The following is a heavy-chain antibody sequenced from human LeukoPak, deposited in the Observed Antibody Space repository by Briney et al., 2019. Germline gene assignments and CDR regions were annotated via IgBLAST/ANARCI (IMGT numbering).Heavy chain of an antibody. D-gene: IGHD2-2*01. CDR3: ARDPQYQLLSLDY. CDR1: GFTFSSYR. V-gene: IGHV3-7*01. CDR2: IKQDGSEK. J-gene: IGHJ4*02. Sequence: GGSLRLSCAASGFTFSSYRMSWVRQAPGKGLEWVANIKQDGSEKYYVDSVKGRFTISRDNAKNSLYLQMNSLRAEDTAVYYCARDPQYQLLSLDYWGQGTLVTVSS.